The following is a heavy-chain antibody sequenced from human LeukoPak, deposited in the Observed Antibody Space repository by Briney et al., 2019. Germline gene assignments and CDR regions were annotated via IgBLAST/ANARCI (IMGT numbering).Heavy chain of an antibody. D-gene: IGHD2-15*01. CDR1: GFTFDDYA. CDR2: ISWNSGSI. CDR3: AIATTYYYYGMDV. J-gene: IGHJ6*02. Sequence: GGSLRLSCAASGFTFDDYAMHWVRHAPGKGLEWVSGISWNSGSIGYADSVKGRFTISRDNAKNSLYPQMNSLRAEDTALYYCAIATTYYYYGMDVWGQGTTVTVSS. V-gene: IGHV3-9*01.